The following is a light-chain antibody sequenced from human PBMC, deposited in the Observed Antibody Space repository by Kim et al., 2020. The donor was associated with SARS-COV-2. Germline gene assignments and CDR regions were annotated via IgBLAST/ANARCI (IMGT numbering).Light chain of an antibody. CDR1: QDITNY. CDR2: GAS. CDR3: QKYNSAPLT. V-gene: IGKV1-27*01. Sequence: DLQMTQSPSSLSASVGDRVTLTCRASQDITNYLAWYQQKPERVPQLLIYGASTLQSGAPSRFNGSGSGTEFTLTINSLQTEDVATYYCQKYNSAPLTFGGGTKVEI. J-gene: IGKJ4*01.